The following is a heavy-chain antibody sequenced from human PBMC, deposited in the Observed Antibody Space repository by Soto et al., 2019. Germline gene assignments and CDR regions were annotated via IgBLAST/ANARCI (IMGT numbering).Heavy chain of an antibody. CDR1: GFSLTSPGMC. D-gene: IGHD1-20*01. CDR3: ARPIRGPRRFNGMDV. Sequence: ESGPTLVNPTETLTLTCTFSGFSLTSPGMCVSWIRQSPGKALEWLALIERDDDDKYYSTSLKPRLTISKDTRKNQVVLTMANMEPADTATYYCARPIRGPRRFNGMDVWGQGTTVTVSS. V-gene: IGHV2-70*13. J-gene: IGHJ6*02. CDR2: IERDDDDK.